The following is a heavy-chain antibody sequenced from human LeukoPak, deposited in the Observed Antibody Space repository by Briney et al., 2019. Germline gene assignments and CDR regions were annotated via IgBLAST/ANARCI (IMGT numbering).Heavy chain of an antibody. CDR3: ASSWSYYYDSSGYLPFDY. CDR1: GFTFSDYY. D-gene: IGHD3-22*01. CDR2: ISSSGSTI. Sequence: PGGSLRLSCAASGFTFSDYYMSWIRQAPGKGLEWVSYISSSGSTIYYADSVKGRFTISRDNAKNSLYLQMNSLRAEDTAVYYCASSWSYYYDSSGYLPFDYWGQGTLVTVSS. J-gene: IGHJ4*02. V-gene: IGHV3-11*04.